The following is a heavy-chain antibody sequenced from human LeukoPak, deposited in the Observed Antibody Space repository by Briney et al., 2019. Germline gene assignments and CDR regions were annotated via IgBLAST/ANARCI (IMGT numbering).Heavy chain of an antibody. CDR2: IWYDGTDT. Sequence: QAGGSLRLSCVASGFTFSRFNMHWVRQAPGKGLEWVALIWYDGTDTYYADAAKGRFTISRDDSKNTVYLQMNSLRAEDTAFYYCARGFLDFDFWGHGTLVTVSS. CDR1: GFTFSRFN. V-gene: IGHV3-33*01. J-gene: IGHJ4*01. D-gene: IGHD3-3*01. CDR3: ARGFLDFDF.